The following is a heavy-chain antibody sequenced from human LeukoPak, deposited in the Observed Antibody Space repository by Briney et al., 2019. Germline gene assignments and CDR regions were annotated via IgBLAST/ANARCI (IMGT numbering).Heavy chain of an antibody. CDR1: GFTFSNHW. Sequence: GGSLRLSCAASGFTFSNHWMIWVRQAPGKGLEWVSYISSSSSTIYYADSVKGRFTISRDNAKNSLYLQMNSLRAEDTAVYYCARSDSGYDREFDYWGQGTLVTVSS. CDR3: ARSDSGYDREFDY. D-gene: IGHD5-12*01. V-gene: IGHV3-48*04. J-gene: IGHJ4*02. CDR2: ISSSSSTI.